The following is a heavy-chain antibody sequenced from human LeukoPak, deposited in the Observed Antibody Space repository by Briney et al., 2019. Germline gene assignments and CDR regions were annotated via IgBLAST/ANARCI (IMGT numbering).Heavy chain of an antibody. CDR1: GFTFSSYS. V-gene: IGHV3-21*01. D-gene: IGHD3-10*01. CDR2: ISSSSSYI. J-gene: IGHJ5*02. CDR3: ARDPPVFRFGELLWPS. Sequence: GGSLRLSCAASGFTFSSYSMNWVRQAPGKGLEWVSSISSSSSYIYYADSVKGRFTNSRDNAKNSLYLQMNSLRAEDTAVYYCARDPPVFRFGELLWPSWGQGTLVTVSS.